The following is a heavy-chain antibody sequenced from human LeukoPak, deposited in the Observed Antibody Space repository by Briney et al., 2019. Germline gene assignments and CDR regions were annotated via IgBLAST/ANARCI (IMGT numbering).Heavy chain of an antibody. V-gene: IGHV1-18*01. D-gene: IGHD3-3*01. CDR1: GYTFTSYG. Sequence: ASVKVSCKASGYTFTSYGISWVRQAPGQGLEWMGWISAYNGNTNYAQKLQGRVTMTTDTSTSTAYMELRSLRSDDTAVYYCARDLRYYDFWSGYIDYWGQGTLVTVSS. J-gene: IGHJ4*02. CDR2: ISAYNGNT. CDR3: ARDLRYYDFWSGYIDY.